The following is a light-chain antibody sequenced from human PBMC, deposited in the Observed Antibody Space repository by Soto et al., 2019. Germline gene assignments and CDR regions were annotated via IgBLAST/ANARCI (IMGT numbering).Light chain of an antibody. V-gene: IGKV1-39*01. CDR1: QSIRSD. CDR2: ATS. J-gene: IGKJ2*01. CDR3: QQSFSTPPYT. Sequence: DIQMTQSPSSLSASVGDRVTITCRASQSIRSDLNWYQHKPGKAPKLLIYATSTLESGVPSRFSGSGSGTDFTLTISSLQPEDFATYYCQQSFSTPPYTFGQGTKLEI.